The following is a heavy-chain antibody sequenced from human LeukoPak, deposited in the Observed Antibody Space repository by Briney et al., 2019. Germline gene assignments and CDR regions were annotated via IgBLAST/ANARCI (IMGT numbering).Heavy chain of an antibody. J-gene: IGHJ5*02. V-gene: IGHV4-38-2*02. CDR1: GFSITSGFY. CDR3: AREGGYYYGSGSYYNSNWFDP. D-gene: IGHD3-10*01. CDR2: IHHSGST. Sequence: SETLSLTCAVSGFSITSGFYWGWIRQPPGKGLEWIANIHHSGSTYYNPSLKSRVTISVDTSKNQFSLKLSSVTAADTAVYYCAREGGYYYGSGSYYNSNWFDPWGQGTLVTVSS.